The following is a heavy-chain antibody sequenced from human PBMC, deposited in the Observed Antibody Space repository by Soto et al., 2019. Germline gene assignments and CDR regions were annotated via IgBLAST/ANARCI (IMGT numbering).Heavy chain of an antibody. V-gene: IGHV5-51*01. Sequence: GESLKISCKGSRYSFPTYWLAWVRQTPGRGLEYMGIIYPGDSDSRYSPAFQGQVTISAGKSINTAYLQWTSLKASDTAIYYCARSRVSTPRLEDPFDIWGQGTMVTVS. CDR3: ARSRVSTPRLEDPFDI. D-gene: IGHD5-12*01. J-gene: IGHJ3*02. CDR2: IYPGDSDS. CDR1: RYSFPTYW.